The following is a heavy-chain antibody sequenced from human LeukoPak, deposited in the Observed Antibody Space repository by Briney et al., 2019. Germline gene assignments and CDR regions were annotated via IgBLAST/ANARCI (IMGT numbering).Heavy chain of an antibody. CDR2: LYRGVSI. V-gene: IGHV3-53*01. CDR1: GFIVSSNY. Sequence: GGSLRLSCAASGFIVSSNYMSWVRQAPGRGLEWVSTLYRGVSITYADSVRGRFTISGDNSKNTLYLQMNSLRVEDTAVYYCRICGTDCSLIDSWGQGTLVTVSS. D-gene: IGHD2-21*02. J-gene: IGHJ4*02. CDR3: RICGTDCSLIDS.